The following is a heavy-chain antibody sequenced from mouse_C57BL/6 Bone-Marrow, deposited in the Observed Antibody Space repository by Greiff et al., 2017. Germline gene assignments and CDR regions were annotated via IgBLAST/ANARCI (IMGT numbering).Heavy chain of an antibody. D-gene: IGHD1-1*02. V-gene: IGHV5-15*01. CDR3: ARQNYPSWFAY. J-gene: IGHJ3*01. CDR1: GFTFSDYG. Sequence: EVMLVESGGGLVQPGGSLKLSCAASGFTFSDYGMAWVRQAPRKGPEWVAFISNLAYSIYYADTVTGRFTISRENAKNTLYLEMSSLRSEDTALYYCARQNYPSWFAYWGQGTLVTVSA. CDR2: ISNLAYSI.